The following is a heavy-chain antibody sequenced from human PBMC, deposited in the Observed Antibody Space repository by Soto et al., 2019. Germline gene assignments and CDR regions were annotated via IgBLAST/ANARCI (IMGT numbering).Heavy chain of an antibody. D-gene: IGHD6-19*01. CDR3: ARDFGSGSSLDY. CDR2: ISYDGSNK. V-gene: IGHV3-30-3*01. J-gene: IGHJ4*02. Sequence: QVQLVESGGGVVQPGRSLRLSCAASGFTFSSYALHWVRQAPGKGLEWVALISYDGSNKYYAASVKGRFTISRDNSKNTRHLQWNSPGAEDTAVYYFARDFGSGSSLDYWGQGTLVTVSS. CDR1: GFTFSSYA.